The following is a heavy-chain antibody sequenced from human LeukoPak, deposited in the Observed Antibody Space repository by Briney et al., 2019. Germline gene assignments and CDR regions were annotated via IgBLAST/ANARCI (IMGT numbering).Heavy chain of an antibody. V-gene: IGHV3-30*02. CDR3: AKNPGAMTTVTLYYYYYMDV. Sequence: GGSLRLSCAASGFTFSSYGMHCVRQAPGKGLEWVAFIRYDGSNKYYADSVKGRFTISRDNSKNTLYLQMNSLRAEDTAVYYCAKNPGAMTTVTLYYYYYMDVWGKGTTVTVSS. J-gene: IGHJ6*03. CDR1: GFTFSSYG. CDR2: IRYDGSNK. D-gene: IGHD4-17*01.